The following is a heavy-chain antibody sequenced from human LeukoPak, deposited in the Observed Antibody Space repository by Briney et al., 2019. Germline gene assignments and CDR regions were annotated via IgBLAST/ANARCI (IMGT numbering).Heavy chain of an antibody. V-gene: IGHV4-30-2*01. Sequence: PSETLSLTCAVSGGSISSGDYSWSWIRQPPGKGLEWIGYIYHSGSTYYNPSLKSRVTISVDRSKNQFSLKLSSVTAADTAVYYCARVAMTTVVTNYWYFDLWGRGTLVTVSS. J-gene: IGHJ2*01. CDR1: GGSISSGDYS. CDR2: IYHSGST. CDR3: ARVAMTTVVTNYWYFDL. D-gene: IGHD4-23*01.